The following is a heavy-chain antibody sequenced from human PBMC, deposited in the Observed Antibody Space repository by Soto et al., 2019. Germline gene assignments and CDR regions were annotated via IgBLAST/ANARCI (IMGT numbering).Heavy chain of an antibody. J-gene: IGHJ1*01. CDR1: GFTFSSYG. D-gene: IGHD2-15*01. CDR2: ISYDGSDK. Sequence: QVQLVESGGGVVQPGRSLRLSCAASGFTFSSYGMHWVRQAPGKGLEWVAVISYDGSDKYYADSVKGRFTISRDNSNSTLYLQMDSLRAEDTAVYYCAIGLVVATTYFPHWGQVTLGTVSS. V-gene: IGHV3-30*03. CDR3: AIGLVVATTYFPH.